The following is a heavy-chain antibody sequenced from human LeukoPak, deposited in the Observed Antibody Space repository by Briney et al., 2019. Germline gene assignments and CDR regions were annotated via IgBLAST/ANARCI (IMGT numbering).Heavy chain of an antibody. D-gene: IGHD5-12*01. CDR1: GGSISSSSYY. J-gene: IGHJ3*02. Sequence: PSETLSLTCTVSGGSISSSSYYWGWIRQPPGKGLEWIGSIYYSGSTYYNPSLKSRVTISVDTSKNQFSLKLSSVTAADTAVYYCAREGYSGYDDAFDIWGQGTMVTVSS. CDR2: IYYSGST. CDR3: AREGYSGYDDAFDI. V-gene: IGHV4-39*07.